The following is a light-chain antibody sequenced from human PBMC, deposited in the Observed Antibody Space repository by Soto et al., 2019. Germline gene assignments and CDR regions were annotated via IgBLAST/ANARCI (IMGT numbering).Light chain of an antibody. J-gene: IGLJ1*01. CDR3: SSYTSGSTPYV. CDR2: EVS. V-gene: IGLV2-14*01. Sequence: QSVLTQPASVSGSPGQSITISCTGTSSDVGSYNYVSWYQQHPGKAPKLMIYEVSNRPSGDSNRFSGSKSGNTASLTISGLQPEVEADYYCSSYTSGSTPYVVGTGTKVTV. CDR1: SSDVGSYNY.